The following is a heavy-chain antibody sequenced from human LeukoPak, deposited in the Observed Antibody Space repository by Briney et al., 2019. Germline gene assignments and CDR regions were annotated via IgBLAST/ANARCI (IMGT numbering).Heavy chain of an antibody. J-gene: IGHJ2*01. D-gene: IGHD7-27*01. CDR2: ISSDGSST. V-gene: IGHV3-74*01. CDR3: ARNWGSRGIIAFYDL. Sequence: PGGSLRLSCAASGFTFSSYWMHWVRQAPGKGLVWVSRISSDGSSTNYADSVMGRFTVSRDNAENTLFLQMNSLRAEDTAVYYCARNWGSRGIIAFYDLWGRGTLVTVSS. CDR1: GFTFSSYW.